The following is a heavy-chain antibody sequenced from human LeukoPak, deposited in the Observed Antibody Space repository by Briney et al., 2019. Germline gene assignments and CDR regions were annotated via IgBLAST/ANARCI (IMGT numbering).Heavy chain of an antibody. Sequence: SETLSLTCAVYGGSFSGYYWSWIRQPPGKGLEWIGEINHSGSTNYNPSLKSRVTISVDTSKKQFSLKLSSVTAADTAVYYCARLYGDYADYFDYWGQGTLVTVSS. J-gene: IGHJ4*02. CDR1: GGSFSGYY. V-gene: IGHV4-34*01. CDR3: ARLYGDYADYFDY. D-gene: IGHD4-17*01. CDR2: INHSGST.